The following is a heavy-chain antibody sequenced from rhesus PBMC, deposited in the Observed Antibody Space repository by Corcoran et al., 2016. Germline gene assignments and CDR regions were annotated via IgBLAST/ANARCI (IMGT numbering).Heavy chain of an antibody. J-gene: IGHJ4*01. CDR3: ARDSGS. CDR2: INSGGDST. V-gene: IGHV3S5*01. Sequence: EVQLVETGGGLVQPGGSLKLSCAASGFTFSSYGINWVRQAPGKGLEWVSAINSGGDSTYYADSVKGRFTISRDNSKNTLSLQMNSLRAEDTAVYYCARDSGSWGQGVLVTVSS. CDR1: GFTFSSYG. D-gene: IGHD6-25*01.